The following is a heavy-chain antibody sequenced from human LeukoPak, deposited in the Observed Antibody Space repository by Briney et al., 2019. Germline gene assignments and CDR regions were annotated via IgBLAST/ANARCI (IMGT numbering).Heavy chain of an antibody. CDR3: ARHSYASQSPFDC. D-gene: IGHD5-18*01. J-gene: IGHJ4*02. Sequence: GGSLRLSCAASGFTFSAHAMGWVRQAPGKGLEWVSSISASGATTYSADSVKGRFTISRDNSKNTLYLQLKSLRAEDTAAYYCARHSYASQSPFDCWGQGTLVTVSS. V-gene: IGHV3-23*01. CDR2: ISASGATT. CDR1: GFTFSAHA.